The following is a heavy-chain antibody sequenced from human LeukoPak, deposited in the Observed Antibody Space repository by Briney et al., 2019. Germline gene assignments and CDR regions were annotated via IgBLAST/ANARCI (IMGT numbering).Heavy chain of an antibody. V-gene: IGHV3-74*01. CDR1: GFAFSRYS. CDR3: VCLGLGGLSLD. D-gene: IGHD3-16*01. J-gene: IGHJ4*02. Sequence: GGSLRLSCAASGFAFSRYSMHWVRQAPGKGLVWVSHVNSDGSGTDYADSVKGRFTISRDNAKNTLYLQMNSLRVEDTAVYYCVCLGLGGLSLDWGQGTLVTVSS. CDR2: VNSDGSGT.